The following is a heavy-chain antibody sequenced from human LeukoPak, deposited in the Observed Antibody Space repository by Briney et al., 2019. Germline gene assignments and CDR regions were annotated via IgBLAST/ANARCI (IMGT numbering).Heavy chain of an antibody. CDR2: VNPNSGVT. D-gene: IGHD3-3*01. Sequence: ASVKVSCKASGYTFTDFYIHWVRQAPGQGLEWMGWVNPNSGVTKYAQKFQGRVTMTREMSSITTYMELSRLRSDDTAVYYCARPKVDFWSGSNYYYYMDVWGKGTTVTVSS. CDR1: GYTFTDFY. J-gene: IGHJ6*03. V-gene: IGHV1-2*02. CDR3: ARPKVDFWSGSNYYYYMDV.